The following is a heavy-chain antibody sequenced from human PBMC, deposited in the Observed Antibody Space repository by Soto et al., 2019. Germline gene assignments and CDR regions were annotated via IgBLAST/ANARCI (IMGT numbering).Heavy chain of an antibody. V-gene: IGHV3-30*14. J-gene: IGHJ6*02. CDR3: ARCEGQGGDYNYCGMDV. CDR1: GFTFSSYA. D-gene: IGHD3-16*01. Sequence: QVQLVESGGGVVQPGRSLRLSCAASGFTFSSYAIHWVRQAPGKGLEWVTIISYDGTNKYYADSVKGRFTISRDNSKNTLFLQMNSLTAEDTAVYYWARCEGQGGDYNYCGMDVWGQGTTVTVSS. CDR2: ISYDGTNK.